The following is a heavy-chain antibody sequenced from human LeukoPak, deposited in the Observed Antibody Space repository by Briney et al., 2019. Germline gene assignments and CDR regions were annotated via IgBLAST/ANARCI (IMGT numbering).Heavy chain of an antibody. V-gene: IGHV4-4*02. CDR1: GGSISSSNW. CDR2: IYHSGST. D-gene: IGHD3-10*01. J-gene: IGHJ3*02. CDR3: ASRLGELYWAFDI. Sequence: SETLSLTCAVSGGSISSSNWWSWVRQPPGKGLEWIGEIYHSGSTNYNPSLKSRVTISVDKSKNQFSLKLSSVTAADTAVYYCASRLGELYWAFDIWGQGTMVTVSS.